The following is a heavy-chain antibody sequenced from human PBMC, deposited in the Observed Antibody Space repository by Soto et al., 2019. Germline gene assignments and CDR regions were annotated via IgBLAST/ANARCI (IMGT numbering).Heavy chain of an antibody. Sequence: SETLSLTCAVSGGSFSGYYWSWIRQPPGKGLEWIGEINHSGSTNYNPSLKSRVTISVDTSKNQFSLKLSSVTAADTAVYYCARFTSGYDCSSTRCLIHYFDYWGQGTLVTVSS. CDR3: ARFTSGYDCSSTRCLIHYFDY. CDR1: GGSFSGYY. CDR2: INHSGST. V-gene: IGHV4-34*01. D-gene: IGHD2-2*01. J-gene: IGHJ4*02.